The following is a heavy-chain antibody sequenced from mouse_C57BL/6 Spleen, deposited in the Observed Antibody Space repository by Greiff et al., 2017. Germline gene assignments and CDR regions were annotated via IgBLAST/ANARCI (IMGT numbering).Heavy chain of an antibody. Sequence: EVQGVESGGGLVKPGGSLKLSCAASGFTFSSYAMSWVRQTPEKRLEWVATISDGGSYTYYPDNVKGRFTISRDNAKNNLYLQMSHLKSEDTAMYYCASDGSSSLGYWGQGTTLTVSS. CDR3: ASDGSSSLGY. J-gene: IGHJ2*01. CDR1: GFTFSSYA. CDR2: ISDGGSYT. D-gene: IGHD1-1*01. V-gene: IGHV5-4*01.